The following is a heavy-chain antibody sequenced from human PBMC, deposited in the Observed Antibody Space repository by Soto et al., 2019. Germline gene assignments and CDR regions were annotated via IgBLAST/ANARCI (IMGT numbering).Heavy chain of an antibody. CDR1: GFTFNFFG. J-gene: IGHJ3*02. CDR3: AKERRYSFDAFDI. CDR2: ISYDGSEK. V-gene: IGHV3-30*18. Sequence: QEQLVESGGGVVQAGRSLRLSCAASGFTFNFFGMHWVRQAPGKGLEWVAVISYDGSEKYYADSVKGRFTMSRDNSKNMVYREMSSLRPEDTSVYYCAKERRYSFDAFDIWGHGTMVTVSS. D-gene: IGHD5-12*01.